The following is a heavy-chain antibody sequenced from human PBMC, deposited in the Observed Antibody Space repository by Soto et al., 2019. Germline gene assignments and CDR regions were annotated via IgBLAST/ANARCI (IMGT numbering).Heavy chain of an antibody. V-gene: IGHV3-7*01. CDR1: GFTFRNYW. Sequence: GGSLRLSCAASGFTFRNYWMSWVGQAPGKGLEWVANIKKDGSDKNYVGSVEGRFSIFRDNAKNSLFLQMLGLRAEDAAVYYCARDLGTALVGFDYGMDVWGQGTTVTVSS. D-gene: IGHD5-18*01. J-gene: IGHJ6*02. CDR2: IKKDGSDK. CDR3: ARDLGTALVGFDYGMDV.